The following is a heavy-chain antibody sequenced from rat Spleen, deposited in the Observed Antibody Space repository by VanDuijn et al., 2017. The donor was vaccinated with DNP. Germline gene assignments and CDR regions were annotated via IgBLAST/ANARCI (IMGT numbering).Heavy chain of an antibody. V-gene: IGHV3-1*01. D-gene: IGHD1-7*01. CDR2: ISYSGNI. Sequence: EVQLQESGSGLVKPSQSLSLTCSVTGYSITFTYWGWIRKFPGNKMEYIGHISYSGNINYNPSLKCRISITRDTSKNHFFLHLNSVTTEDTAKDYCARWTRYFDYWGQGVMVTVSS. CDR1: GYSITFTY. J-gene: IGHJ2*01. CDR3: ARWTRYFDY.